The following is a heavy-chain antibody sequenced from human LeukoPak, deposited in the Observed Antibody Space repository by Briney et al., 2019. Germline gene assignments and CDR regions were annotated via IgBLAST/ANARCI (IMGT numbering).Heavy chain of an antibody. J-gene: IGHJ4*02. D-gene: IGHD6-13*01. V-gene: IGHV4-59*08. Sequence: SETLSLTCTVSGGSISSYYWSWIRQSPGKGLEWIGYIYYSGSTNYNPSLKSRVTISVDTSKNQFSLKLSSVTAADTAVYYCASLAAAGTGADYWGQGTLVTVSS. CDR3: ASLAAAGTGADY. CDR1: GGSISSYY. CDR2: IYYSGST.